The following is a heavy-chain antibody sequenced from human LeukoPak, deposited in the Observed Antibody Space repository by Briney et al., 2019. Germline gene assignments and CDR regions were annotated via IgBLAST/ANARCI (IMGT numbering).Heavy chain of an antibody. CDR1: GFTFRSSA. D-gene: IGHD3-16*01. Sequence: GGSLRLSCAASGFTFRSSAMSWVRQTPSKGLEWLSSITGDGVTTYSADSVKGRFTISRDNSKNILFLQMNSLRAEASASYFCAKERRRVDTSMIRSYFFDSWGQGTPVTVSS. J-gene: IGHJ4*02. V-gene: IGHV3-23*01. CDR3: AKERRRVDTSMIRSYFFDS. CDR2: ITGDGVTT.